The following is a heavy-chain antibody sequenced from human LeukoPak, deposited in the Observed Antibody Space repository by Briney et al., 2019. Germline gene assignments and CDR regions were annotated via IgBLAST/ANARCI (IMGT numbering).Heavy chain of an antibody. J-gene: IGHJ4*02. V-gene: IGHV3-23*01. D-gene: IGHD6-6*01. CDR3: APRIGAARPGFDY. Sequence: PPGGSLRLSCAASGFTFSSYAMSWVRQAPGKGLEWVSAISGSGGSTYYADSVKGRFTISRDNSKNTLYLQMNSLRAEDTAVYYRAPRIGAARPGFDYWGQGTLVTVSS. CDR1: GFTFSSYA. CDR2: ISGSGGST.